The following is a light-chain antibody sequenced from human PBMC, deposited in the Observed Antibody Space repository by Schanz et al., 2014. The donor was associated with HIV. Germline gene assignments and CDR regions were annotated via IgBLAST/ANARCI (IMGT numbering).Light chain of an antibody. Sequence: QSALTQPASVSGSPGQSITISCTGTSNDVGGYNFVSWYQQHPGKAPKLIIYDVSNRPSGVPDRFSGSKSGSTASLTVSGLQPEDEADYYCSSFAGSNIPWVFGGGTKLTVL. CDR2: DVS. J-gene: IGLJ3*02. CDR3: SSFAGSNIPWV. V-gene: IGLV2-14*03. CDR1: SNDVGGYNF.